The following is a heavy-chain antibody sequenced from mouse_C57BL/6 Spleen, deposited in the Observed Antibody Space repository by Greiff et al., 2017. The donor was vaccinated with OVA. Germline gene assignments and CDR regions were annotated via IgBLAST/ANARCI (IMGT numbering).Heavy chain of an antibody. CDR3: ARSPLYDGYLSYAMDY. CDR2: IYWDDDK. CDR1: GFSLSTSGMG. V-gene: IGHV8-12*01. J-gene: IGHJ4*01. Sequence: ESGPGILQSSQTLSLTCSFSGFSLSTSGMGVSWIRQPSGKGLEWLAHIYWDDDKRYNPSLKSRLTISKDTSRNQVFLKITSVDTADTATYYCARSPLYDGYLSYAMDYWGQGTSVTVSS. D-gene: IGHD2-3*01.